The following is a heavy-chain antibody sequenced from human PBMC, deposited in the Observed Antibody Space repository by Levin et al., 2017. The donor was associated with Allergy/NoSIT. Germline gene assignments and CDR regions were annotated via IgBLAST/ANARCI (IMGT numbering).Heavy chain of an antibody. CDR1: GFTVSSNY. CDR2: IYRGGTT. J-gene: IGHJ6*03. D-gene: IGHD3-10*01. Sequence: GGSLRLSCAASGFTVSSNYMSWVRQAPGKGLEWVSLIYRGGTTYYADSVKGRFTISRDNSNNTLYLQMNSLRAEDTAAYYCARRYYGLGTYYMDVWGKGTTVTVAS. CDR3: ARRYYGLGTYYMDV. V-gene: IGHV3-66*01.